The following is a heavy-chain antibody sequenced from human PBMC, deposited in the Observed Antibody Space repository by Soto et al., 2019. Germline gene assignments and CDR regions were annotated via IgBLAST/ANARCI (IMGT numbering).Heavy chain of an antibody. J-gene: IGHJ4*02. CDR1: GFRFSSYA. CDR3: TNGPLLTGDN. V-gene: IGHV3-23*01. CDR2: ITSGGDMT. Sequence: EVQLLESGGGLVRPGGSLRLSCAASGFRFSSYAMFWVRQAPGKGLEWVSAITSGGDMTYFADSVKGRFTISRDNSRNTLYLQLSSLRVEDTAVYFCTNGPLLTGDNWGQGTLVTVSS. D-gene: IGHD4-4*01.